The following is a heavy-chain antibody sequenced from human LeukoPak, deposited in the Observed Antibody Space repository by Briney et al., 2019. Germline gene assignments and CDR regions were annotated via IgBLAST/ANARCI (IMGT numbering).Heavy chain of an antibody. D-gene: IGHD1-1*01. CDR3: ARGYARFYYYYMDV. CDR1: GVSISSSNSY. CDR2: IYYSGNT. V-gene: IGHV4-39*01. J-gene: IGHJ6*03. Sequence: SETLSLTCTVSGVSISSSNSYWGWIRQPPGKGLEWIGSIYYSGNTYYNASLKSQVSISIDTSKNQFSLRLTSVTAADTAVYYCARGYARFYYYYMDVWGKGTTVTVSS.